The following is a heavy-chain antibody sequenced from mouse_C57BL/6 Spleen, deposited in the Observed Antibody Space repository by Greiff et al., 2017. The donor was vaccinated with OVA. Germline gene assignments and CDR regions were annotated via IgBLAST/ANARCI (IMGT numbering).Heavy chain of an antibody. CDR3: ARNDGYYGEFDY. V-gene: IGHV1-64*01. CDR1: GYTFASYW. D-gene: IGHD2-3*01. J-gene: IGHJ2*01. CDR2: IHPNSGST. Sequence: VQLQQPGAELVKPGASVKLSCKASGYTFASYWMHWVKQRPGQGLEWIGMIHPNSGSTNYNEKFKSKATLTVDKSSSTAYMQLSSLTSEDSAVYYCARNDGYYGEFDYWGQGTTLTVSS.